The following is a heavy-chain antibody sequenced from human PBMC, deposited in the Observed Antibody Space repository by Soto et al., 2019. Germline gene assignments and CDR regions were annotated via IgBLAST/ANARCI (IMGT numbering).Heavy chain of an antibody. CDR2: INPSGGST. CDR1: GYTFTSYY. CDR3: ARISRGYIDY. V-gene: IGHV1-46*01. J-gene: IGHJ4*02. Sequence: QVQLVQSGAEVKKPGASVKVSCKASGYTFTSYYMHWVRQAPGQGLEWMGIINPSGGSTSYAQKFQXXVXMXRDTSTSTGYMELSSLRSEDTAVYYCARISRGYIDYWGQGTLVTVSS.